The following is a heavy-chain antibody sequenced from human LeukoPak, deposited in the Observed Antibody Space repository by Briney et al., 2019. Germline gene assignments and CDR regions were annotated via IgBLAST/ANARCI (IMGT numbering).Heavy chain of an antibody. CDR3: ASWESGYFDY. V-gene: IGHV4-39*01. J-gene: IGHJ4*02. Sequence: SETLSFTCTVSGGSISSSSYYWGWIRQPPGKGLEWIGSIYYSGSTYYNPSLKSRVTISVDTSKNQFSLKLSSVTAADTAVYYCASWESGYFDYWGQGTLVSVSS. D-gene: IGHD1-26*01. CDR1: GGSISSSSYY. CDR2: IYYSGST.